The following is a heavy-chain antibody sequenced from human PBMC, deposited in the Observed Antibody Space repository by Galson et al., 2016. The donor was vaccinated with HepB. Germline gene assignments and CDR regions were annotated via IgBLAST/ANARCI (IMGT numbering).Heavy chain of an antibody. V-gene: IGHV3-23*01. CDR3: AKGRHWNYLGYFDY. Sequence: SLRLSCAASGFTFSSYAMSWVRQAPGKGLEWVSAISGSGGSTYYADSVKGRFTISRDNSKNTRYLQMNSLRAEDTAVYYCAKGRHWNYLGYFDYWGQGTLVTVSS. CDR2: ISGSGGST. J-gene: IGHJ4*02. D-gene: IGHD1-7*01. CDR1: GFTFSSYA.